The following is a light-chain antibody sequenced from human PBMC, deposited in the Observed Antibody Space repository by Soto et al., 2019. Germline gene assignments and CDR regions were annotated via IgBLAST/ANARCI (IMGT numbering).Light chain of an antibody. CDR1: QGISNY. CDR2: DAS. J-gene: IGKJ1*01. CDR3: QEYDIAPQT. V-gene: IGKV1-27*01. Sequence: DIQMTQSPSSLSASVGDRVNINCRASQGISNYLAWYQQKPGKVPKVLIYDASTLQSGVPSRFSGSGSGTDFPLTISSLQPEDVATYYCQEYDIAPQTFGQGTKVEVK.